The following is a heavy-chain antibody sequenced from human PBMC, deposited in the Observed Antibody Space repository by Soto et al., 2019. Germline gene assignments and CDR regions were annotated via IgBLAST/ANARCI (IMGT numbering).Heavy chain of an antibody. CDR3: ARENRYSNTWTTFDY. CDR2: IYYTGST. D-gene: IGHD6-13*01. J-gene: IGHJ4*02. Sequence: KSSETLSLTCSVSGGSISSYYWSWIRQPPGKGLEWIGYIYYTGSTNYNPSLRSRVTISLDTSKNQFSLKLSSVTAADTAVYYCARENRYSNTWTTFDYWGQGTLVTVSS. V-gene: IGHV4-59*01. CDR1: GGSISSYY.